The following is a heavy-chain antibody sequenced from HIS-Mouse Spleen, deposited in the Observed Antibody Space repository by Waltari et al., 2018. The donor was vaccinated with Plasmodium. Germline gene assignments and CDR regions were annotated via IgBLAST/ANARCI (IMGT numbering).Heavy chain of an antibody. V-gene: IGHV3-7*01. CDR3: ASSWYWYFDL. CDR2: IKQDGSEK. J-gene: IGHJ2*01. D-gene: IGHD6-13*01. CDR1: VFTFRGYW. Sequence: EVQLVESGGGLVQPGGSLRLSCAASVFTFRGYWMSWVRQAPGKGLEWVANIKQDGSEKYYVDSVKGRFTISRDNAKNSLYLQMNSLRAEDTAVYYCASSWYWYFDLWGRGTLVTVSS.